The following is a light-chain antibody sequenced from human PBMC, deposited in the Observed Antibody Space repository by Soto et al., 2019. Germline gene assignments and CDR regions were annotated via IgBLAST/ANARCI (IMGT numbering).Light chain of an antibody. CDR1: QTVLNNY. Sequence: EIVLTQSPGTLSLSPGERATLSCRASQTVLNNYLTWYQQKPGQAPRRLIFGASIRATGIPDRFSGSGSGTEFTLTISSLQPDDFATYYCQQYNSYSVTFGQGTRLEIK. CDR3: QQYNSYSVT. CDR2: GAS. J-gene: IGKJ5*01. V-gene: IGKV3-20*01.